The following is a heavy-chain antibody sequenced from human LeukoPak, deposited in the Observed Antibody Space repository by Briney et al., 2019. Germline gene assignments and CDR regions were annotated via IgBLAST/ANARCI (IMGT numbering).Heavy chain of an antibody. V-gene: IGHV3-23*01. CDR3: ARSSYSSSSSV. CDR1: GFTFSYYA. J-gene: IGHJ3*01. D-gene: IGHD6-6*01. Sequence: PGGSLRLSCAASGFTFSYYAMSWVRQAPGKGLEWVSIVSENGGSTSYTDSVKGRFTISRDNSNSTLYLQMNSLRADDTAVYYCARSSYSSSSSVWGQGTMVTVSS. CDR2: VSENGGST.